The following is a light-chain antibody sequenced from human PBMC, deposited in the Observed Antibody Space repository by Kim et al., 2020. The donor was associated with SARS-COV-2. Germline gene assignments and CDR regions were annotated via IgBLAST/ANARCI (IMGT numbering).Light chain of an antibody. CDR3: QRYDGLPPS. Sequence: APVGTSIQTSWHGSQDIKKQLKWLQQQAEEATHLLCHAATTFDIGVPTRFRGNGSGTDFPFTITSLQAEDTGTYYCQRYDGLPPSFGPGTKVDIK. J-gene: IGKJ3*01. CDR2: AAT. V-gene: IGKV1-33*01. CDR1: QDIKKQ.